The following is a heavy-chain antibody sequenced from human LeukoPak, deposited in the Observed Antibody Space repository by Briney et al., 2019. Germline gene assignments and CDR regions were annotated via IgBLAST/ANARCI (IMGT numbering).Heavy chain of an antibody. CDR3: AKDTTRTGGGNSGYYYGMDD. CDR1: GFTLSSYA. D-gene: IGHD4-23*01. V-gene: IGHV3-23*01. CDR2: ISGSGGNT. J-gene: IGHJ6*02. Sequence: GGSLRLSCAASGFTLSSYAMSWVRQAPGKGLEWVSAISGSGGNTYYADSVKGRFTISRDNSKNTLYLQMNGLRAEDTAVYYCAKDTTRTGGGNSGYYYGMDDWGQGTTVTVSS.